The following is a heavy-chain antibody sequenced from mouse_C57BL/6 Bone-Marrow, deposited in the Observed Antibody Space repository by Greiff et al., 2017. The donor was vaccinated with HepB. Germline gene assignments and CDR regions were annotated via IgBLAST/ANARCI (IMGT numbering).Heavy chain of an antibody. CDR3: ARYSFTTPRYFDV. CDR2: ISYSGST. D-gene: IGHD1-1*01. CDR1: GYSITSDY. J-gene: IGHJ1*03. V-gene: IGHV3-8*01. Sequence: DVQLVESGPGLAKPSQTLSLTCSVTGYSITSDYWNWIRKFPGNKLEYMGYISYSGSTYYNPSLKSRISITRDTSKNQYYLQLNSVTTEDTATYYCARYSFTTPRYFDVWGTGTTVTVSS.